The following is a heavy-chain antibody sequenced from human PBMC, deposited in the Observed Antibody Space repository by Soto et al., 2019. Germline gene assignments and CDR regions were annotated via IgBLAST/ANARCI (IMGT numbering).Heavy chain of an antibody. CDR2: INHSGST. J-gene: IGHJ6*02. CDR1: GGSFSGYY. V-gene: IGHV4-34*01. D-gene: IGHD1-1*01. CDR3: AGGGTVQFYGMDV. Sequence: ASETLSLTCAVYGGSFSGYYWSWIRQPPGKGLEWIGEINHSGSTNYNPSLKSRVTISVDTSKNQFSLKLSSVTAADTAVYYCAGGGTVQFYGMDVWGQGTTVTVSS.